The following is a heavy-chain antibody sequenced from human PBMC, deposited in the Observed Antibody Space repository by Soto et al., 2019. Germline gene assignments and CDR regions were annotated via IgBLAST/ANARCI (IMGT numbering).Heavy chain of an antibody. D-gene: IGHD1-26*01. CDR2: ISGYNINT. V-gene: IGHV1-18*01. J-gene: IGHJ4*02. CDR1: GYTFANYG. Sequence: QVRLVQSGPEVKKPGASVRVSCKASGYTFANYGITWVRQTSGQGLEWLGWISGYNINTHYAQKFEDRVTLTTDKSTSTDYMELRSLKSDDTAIYFCARERRWEPLLYWGQGTLVTVSP. CDR3: ARERRWEPLLY.